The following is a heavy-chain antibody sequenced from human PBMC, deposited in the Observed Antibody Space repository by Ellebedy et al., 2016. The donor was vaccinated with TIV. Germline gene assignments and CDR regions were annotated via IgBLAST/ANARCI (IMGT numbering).Heavy chain of an antibody. CDR2: IRSKANSYAT. V-gene: IGHV3-73*01. Sequence: GESLKISXAGSGFTFSGSTMHWVRQASGKGLEWVGRIRSKANSYATAYAASVKGRFTISRDDSKNTAYLQMNSLKTEDTAVYYCTRRGWGSGSYVIDYWGQGTLVTVSS. CDR1: GFTFSGST. D-gene: IGHD3-10*01. CDR3: TRRGWGSGSYVIDY. J-gene: IGHJ4*02.